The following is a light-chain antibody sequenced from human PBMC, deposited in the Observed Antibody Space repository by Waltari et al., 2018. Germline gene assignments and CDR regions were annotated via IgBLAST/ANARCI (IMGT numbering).Light chain of an antibody. CDR2: DAS. CDR3: QHYVRLPVT. CDR1: QSFSRAV. J-gene: IGKJ1*01. Sequence: EIVLTQSPGHLSLSPGERANLSCRASQSFSRAVAWYQQKPGQAPRLLIYDASTRAIGIPDRFSGGGSGTDFSLTISRLEPEDFAVYYCQHYVRLPVTFGQGTTVEIK. V-gene: IGKV3-20*01.